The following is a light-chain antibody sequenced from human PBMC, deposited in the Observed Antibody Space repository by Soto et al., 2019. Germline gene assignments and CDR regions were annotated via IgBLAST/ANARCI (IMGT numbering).Light chain of an antibody. CDR1: QSVSSN. Sequence: EIVMTQSPATLSVSPGERATLSCRASQSVSSNLAWYQQKPGQAPRLLIYGASTRATGIPARFSGSGSGTEFTLTISSLQSEDFAVSYCQQDNNWPLTFGPGTKVDI. J-gene: IGKJ3*01. CDR3: QQDNNWPLT. V-gene: IGKV3-15*01. CDR2: GAS.